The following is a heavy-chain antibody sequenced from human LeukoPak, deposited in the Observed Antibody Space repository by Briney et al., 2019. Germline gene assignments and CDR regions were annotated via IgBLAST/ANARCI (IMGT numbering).Heavy chain of an antibody. CDR1: GFTFSSYG. D-gene: IGHD6-13*01. Sequence: GGSLRLSCAASGFTFSSYGMHWVRQAPGKGLEWVAVISYDGSNKYYADSVKGRFTISRDNSKNTLYLQMNSLRAEDTAVYYCAKGDGQQLAYYGMDVWGQGTTVTVSS. CDR3: AKGDGQQLAYYGMDV. V-gene: IGHV3-30*18. J-gene: IGHJ6*02. CDR2: ISYDGSNK.